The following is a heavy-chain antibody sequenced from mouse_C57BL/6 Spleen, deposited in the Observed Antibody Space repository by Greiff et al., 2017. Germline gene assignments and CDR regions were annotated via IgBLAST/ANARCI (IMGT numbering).Heavy chain of an antibody. J-gene: IGHJ1*03. Sequence: QVQLQQSGAELARPGASVKLSCKASGYTFTSYGISWVKQRTGQGLEWIGEIYPRSGNTYYNEKFKGKATLTADKSSSTAYMELRSLTSEDSAVXFFARLDGSSWYFDVWGTGTTVTVSS. D-gene: IGHD1-1*01. CDR2: IYPRSGNT. V-gene: IGHV1-81*01. CDR3: ARLDGSSWYFDV. CDR1: GYTFTSYG.